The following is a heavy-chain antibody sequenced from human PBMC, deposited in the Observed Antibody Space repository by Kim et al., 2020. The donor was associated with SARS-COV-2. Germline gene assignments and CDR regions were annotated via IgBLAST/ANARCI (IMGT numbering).Heavy chain of an antibody. J-gene: IGHJ4*02. V-gene: IGHV3-7*01. CDR3: ARGGYFNFDF. D-gene: IGHD2-21*01. Sequence: GGSLRLSCTASGFTFNFHWMSWVRQAPGKGLEWVANTKYDGSTKNYVESMKGRFTISRDNAKNALYLQMNSLRVEDTAVYYCARGGYFNFDFWGQGTLVT. CDR1: GFTFNFHW. CDR2: TKYDGSTK.